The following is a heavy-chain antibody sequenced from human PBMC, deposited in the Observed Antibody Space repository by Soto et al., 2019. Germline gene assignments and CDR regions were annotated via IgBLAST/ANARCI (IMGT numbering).Heavy chain of an antibody. CDR1: GGTFSSYA. CDR2: IIPIFGTA. D-gene: IGHD1-1*01. Sequence: QVQLVQSGAEVKQPGSSVRVSCKASGGTFSSYAISWVRQAPGQGLEWMGGIIPIFGTANYAQKLQGRVTITADKSTSTAYRELSSLSSEDTAVYYGGLVQLERRARFAFDIWGQGTMVTVSS. CDR3: GLVQLERRARFAFDI. J-gene: IGHJ3*02. V-gene: IGHV1-69*06.